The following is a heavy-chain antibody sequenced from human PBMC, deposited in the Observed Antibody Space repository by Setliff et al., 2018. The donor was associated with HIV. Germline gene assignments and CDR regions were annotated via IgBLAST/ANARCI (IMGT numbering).Heavy chain of an antibody. Sequence: GSLRLSCAASGFTLSSYSMNWVRQAPGKGLEWVSYISSGGDTIYYADSVKGRFTISRDNAKNSLFVQMNSLRPEDTAVYYCASPNSPYGASYAFDIWGQGTLVTVSS. CDR1: GFTLSSYS. J-gene: IGHJ3*02. D-gene: IGHD4-17*01. CDR3: ASPNSPYGASYAFDI. V-gene: IGHV3-48*04. CDR2: ISSGGDTI.